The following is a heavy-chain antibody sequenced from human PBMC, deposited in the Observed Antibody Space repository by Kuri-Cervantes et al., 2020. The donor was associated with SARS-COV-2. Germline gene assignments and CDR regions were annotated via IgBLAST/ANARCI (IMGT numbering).Heavy chain of an antibody. CDR2: ISYDGSNK. CDR3: ARGASGYNPPFDY. Sequence: SLKISCAASGFTFSSYAMHWVRQAPGKGLEWVAVISYDGSNKYYADSVKGRFTISRDNSKNTLYLQMNSLRAEDTAVYYCARGASGYNPPFDYWGQGTLVTVSS. D-gene: IGHD5-24*01. CDR1: GFTFSSYA. J-gene: IGHJ4*02. V-gene: IGHV3-30*04.